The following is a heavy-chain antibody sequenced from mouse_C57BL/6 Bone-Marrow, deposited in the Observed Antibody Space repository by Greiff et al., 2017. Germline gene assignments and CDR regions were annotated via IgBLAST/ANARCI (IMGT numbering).Heavy chain of an antibody. Sequence: EVKLVESGPGLVKPSQSLSLTCSVTGYSITSGYYWNWIRQFPGNKLEWMGYISYDGSNNYNPSLKNRISITRDTSKNQFFLKLNSVTTEDTATYYCARGHYYGSSFHYYAMDYWGQGTSVTVSS. CDR1: GYSITSGYY. D-gene: IGHD1-1*01. CDR3: ARGHYYGSSFHYYAMDY. CDR2: ISYDGSN. V-gene: IGHV3-6*01. J-gene: IGHJ4*01.